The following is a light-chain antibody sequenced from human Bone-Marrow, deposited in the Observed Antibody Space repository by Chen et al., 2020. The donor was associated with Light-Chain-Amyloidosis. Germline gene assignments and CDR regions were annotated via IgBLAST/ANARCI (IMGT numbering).Light chain of an antibody. J-gene: IGLJ1*01. CDR1: TGDVGTYNY. CDR3: SSFTSSSSYV. V-gene: IGLV2-14*01. Sequence: QSALTQPASVPGSPGQSITISCTGTTGDVGTYNYVSSYQQHPGKAPKVMIFAVSNRPSGVSNRFSGSKSGNTASLTISGLQAEDEADYYCSSFTSSSSYVFGPGTKVTVL. CDR2: AVS.